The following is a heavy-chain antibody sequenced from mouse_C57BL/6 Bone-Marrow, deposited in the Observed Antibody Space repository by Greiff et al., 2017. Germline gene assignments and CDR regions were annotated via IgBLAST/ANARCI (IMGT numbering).Heavy chain of an antibody. CDR1: GFSLTSHG. V-gene: IGHV2-3*01. J-gene: IGHJ2*01. D-gene: IGHD2-3*01. CDR3: ARGYWLFDV. CDR2: IWGDGCT. Sequence: QVTLMESGPGLVAPSQSLSITCTVSGFSLTSHGVSRVRQPPGKGLEWLCVIWGDGCTNYHSALISRLSINKDNSKSQVFLKLNSLQTDDTATCYCARGYWLFDVWGKGTTLTVSS.